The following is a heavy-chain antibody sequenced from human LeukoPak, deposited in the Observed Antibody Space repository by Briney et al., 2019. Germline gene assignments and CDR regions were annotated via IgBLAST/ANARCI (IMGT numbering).Heavy chain of an antibody. CDR1: GGSFSVYY. J-gene: IGHJ5*02. Sequence: PSETLSLTCAVSGGSFSVYYWSWIRQPPGKGLEWIEEINHSGSTNYNPSLKSRVTISVDTSKNQFSLKLSSVTAADTAVYYCARGRRAATYWFDPWGQGTLVTVSS. CDR2: INHSGST. V-gene: IGHV4-34*01. CDR3: ARGRRAATYWFDP. D-gene: IGHD2-15*01.